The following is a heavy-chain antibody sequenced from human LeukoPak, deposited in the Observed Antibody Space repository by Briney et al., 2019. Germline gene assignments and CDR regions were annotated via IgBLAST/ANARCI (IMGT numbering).Heavy chain of an antibody. Sequence: PGGSLRLSRAASGFTFSNAWMAWVRQAPGKGLEWVGRIKSKTDGGTTDYAAPVKGRFTISRDDSKSTLYLQMNSLRAEDTAVYYCAKGLFWFGEFSAPDYWGQGTLVTVSS. J-gene: IGHJ4*02. D-gene: IGHD3-10*01. CDR3: AKGLFWFGEFSAPDY. V-gene: IGHV3-15*01. CDR2: IKSKTDGGTT. CDR1: GFTFSNAW.